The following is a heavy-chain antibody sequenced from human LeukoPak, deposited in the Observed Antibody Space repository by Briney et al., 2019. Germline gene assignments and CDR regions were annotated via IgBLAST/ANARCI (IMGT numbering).Heavy chain of an antibody. J-gene: IGHJ3*02. CDR2: ISGSGGST. CDR3: ARARGTTGTTRIAFDI. Sequence: GGSLRLSCAASGFTFSSYAMSWVRQAPGKGLEWVSAISGSGGSTYYADSVKGRFTISRDNSKNTVYQQMDSLRPEDTAVCYCARARGTTGTTRIAFDIWGKGTMVTVSS. CDR1: GFTFSSYA. D-gene: IGHD1-1*01. V-gene: IGHV3-23*01.